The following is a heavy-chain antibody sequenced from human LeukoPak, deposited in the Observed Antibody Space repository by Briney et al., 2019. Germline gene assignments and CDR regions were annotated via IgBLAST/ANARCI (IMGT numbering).Heavy chain of an antibody. J-gene: IGHJ4*02. CDR3: ARAGPDGLYCTNGVWTDYFDY. V-gene: IGHV4-61*02. CDR1: GGSISSGSYY. D-gene: IGHD2-8*01. Sequence: PSETLSLTCTVSGGSISSGSYYWSWIRQPAGKGLEWIGRIYTSGSTNYNPSLKSRVTISVDTSKNQFSLKLSSVTAADTAVYYCARAGPDGLYCTNGVWTDYFDYWGQGTLVTVSS. CDR2: IYTSGST.